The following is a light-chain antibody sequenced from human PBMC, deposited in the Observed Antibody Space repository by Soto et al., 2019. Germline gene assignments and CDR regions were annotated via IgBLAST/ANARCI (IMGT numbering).Light chain of an antibody. Sequence: DVVMTQSPLSLPVSLGQPASISCRSSQSLVHTDGIAYLNWFHQRPGQSPRRLIYTVSNRDSGVPARFSGSGSGTDFTLKISRVEAEDVGVYYCMQSIQLPTFGQGKRLAIK. J-gene: IGKJ5*01. CDR1: QSLVHTDGIAY. V-gene: IGKV2-30*02. CDR3: MQSIQLPT. CDR2: TVS.